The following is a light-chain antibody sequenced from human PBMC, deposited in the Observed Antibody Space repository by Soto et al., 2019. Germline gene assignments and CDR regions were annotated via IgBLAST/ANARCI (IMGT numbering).Light chain of an antibody. Sequence: EIVMTQSPSTLSVSPGERATLFCRASQTVGSNLAWYQQKPGRAPRLLIFGASARATGVPARFSGSGSGTEFTLTISRLHSEDFAVYYCQQYDNWPPWTFGQGTKVEI. CDR1: QTVGSN. V-gene: IGKV3-15*01. CDR2: GAS. CDR3: QQYDNWPPWT. J-gene: IGKJ1*01.